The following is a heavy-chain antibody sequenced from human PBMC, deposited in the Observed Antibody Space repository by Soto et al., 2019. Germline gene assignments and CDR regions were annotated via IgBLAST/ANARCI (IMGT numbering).Heavy chain of an antibody. J-gene: IGHJ4*02. D-gene: IGHD3-9*01. V-gene: IGHV4-59*01. Sequence: SETLSLTCTVSGGCITNFHWSWIRQPPGKGLEWIGYIYFSGSTNYNPSLKSRVTMSIDTSKNEFSLKLISVTAADTAAYYCAAYDSEGYFDYWGQGALVTVSS. CDR2: IYFSGST. CDR3: AAYDSEGYFDY. CDR1: GGCITNFH.